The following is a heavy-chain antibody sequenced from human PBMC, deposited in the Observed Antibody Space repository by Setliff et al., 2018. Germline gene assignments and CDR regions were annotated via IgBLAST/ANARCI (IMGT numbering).Heavy chain of an antibody. D-gene: IGHD1-26*01. CDR2: IYHSGST. J-gene: IGHJ5*02. CDR3: ARDKPIIVGAPMDWFDP. V-gene: IGHV4-38-2*02. CDR1: GYSISSGYY. Sequence: PSETLSLTCTVSGYSISSGYYWGWIRQPPGKGLEWIGSIYHSGSTYYNPSLKSRVTISVDTSKNQFSLKLSSVTAADTAVYYCARDKPIIVGAPMDWFDPWGRGTLVTVSS.